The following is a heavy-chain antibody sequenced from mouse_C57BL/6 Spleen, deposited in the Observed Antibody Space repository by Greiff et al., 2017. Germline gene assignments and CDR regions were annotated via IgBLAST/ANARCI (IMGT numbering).Heavy chain of an antibody. CDR2: IDPSDSYT. CDR3: ARGDGNSYYAMDY. V-gene: IGHV1-69*01. D-gene: IGHD2-1*01. Sequence: VQLQQPGAELVMPGASVKLSCKASGYTFTSYWMHWVKQRPGQGLEWIGEIDPSDSYTNYNQKFKGKSTLTVEKSSRTAYMQLSSLTSEDSAVYYCARGDGNSYYAMDYWGQGTSVTVSS. CDR1: GYTFTSYW. J-gene: IGHJ4*01.